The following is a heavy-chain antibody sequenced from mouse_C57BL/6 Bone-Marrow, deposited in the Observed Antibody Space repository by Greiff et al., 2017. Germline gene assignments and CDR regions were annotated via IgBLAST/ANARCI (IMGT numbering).Heavy chain of an antibody. CDR1: GFTFSSSA. Sequence: EVKVVESGEGLVKPGGSLKLSCAASGFTFSSSAMSWVRQTPEKRLEWVAYISSGGDYIYYADTVQGRFTICRDNARNTLYLQMSSLKSEDTAMYYCTRRAICHYAMDYWGQGTLVTASS. CDR2: ISSGGDYI. CDR3: TRRAICHYAMDY. V-gene: IGHV5-9-1*02. J-gene: IGHJ4*01.